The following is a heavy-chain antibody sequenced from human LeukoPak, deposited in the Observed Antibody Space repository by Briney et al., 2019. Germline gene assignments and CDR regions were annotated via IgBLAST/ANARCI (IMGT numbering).Heavy chain of an antibody. CDR1: GGSFSGYY. J-gene: IGHJ6*02. CDR3: ARVSPQLYYYYGMDV. CDR2: INHSGST. V-gene: IGHV4-34*01. Sequence: TSETLSLTCAVYGGSFSGYYWSWIRQPPGKGLEWIGEINHSGSTNYNPPLKSRVTISVDTSKNQFSLKLSSVTAADTAVYYCARVSPQLYYYYGMDVWGQGTTVTVSS. D-gene: IGHD1-1*01.